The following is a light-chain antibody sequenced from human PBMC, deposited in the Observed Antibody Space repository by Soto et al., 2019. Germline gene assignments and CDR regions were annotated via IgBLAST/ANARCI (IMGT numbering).Light chain of an antibody. CDR2: EGS. CDR1: QSLLHITGETF. Sequence: DVVITQSPLSLSVAPGQPASISCSSSQSLLHITGETFLYWYLQKPGQSPQLLIYEGSTRVSGGPDRMSGGGSGRDVTIEIIQVEADEVGSDYYRKSTQLPPTFGQGTRLEIK. J-gene: IGKJ5*01. CDR3: RKSTQLPPT. V-gene: IGKV2D-29*02.